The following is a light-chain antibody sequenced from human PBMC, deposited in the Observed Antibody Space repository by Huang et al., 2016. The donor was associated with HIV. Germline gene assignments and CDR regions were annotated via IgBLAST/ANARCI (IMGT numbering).Light chain of an antibody. V-gene: IGKV3-11*01. J-gene: IGKJ2*01. CDR1: QSVSSY. CDR3: QQRISWPPSYT. CDR2: ATS. Sequence: EIVLTQSPATLSLSPVDRATLSCRASQSVSSYFAWYQQKPGQAPRLLIYATSNRATGVPARFSGSGSGTDFTLTISSLEPEDFANYYCQQRISWPPSYTFGQGTKVEI.